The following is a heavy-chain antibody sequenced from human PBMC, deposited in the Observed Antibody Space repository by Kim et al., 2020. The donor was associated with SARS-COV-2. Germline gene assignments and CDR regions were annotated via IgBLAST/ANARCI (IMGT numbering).Heavy chain of an antibody. D-gene: IGHD6-13*01. V-gene: IGHV4-34*01. CDR2: INHSGST. CDR1: GGSFSGYY. J-gene: IGHJ6*02. Sequence: SETLSLTCAVYGGSFSGYYWSWIRQPPGKGLEWIREINHSGSTNYNPSLKSRVTISVDTSKNQFSLKLSSVTAADTAVYYCARGRYSYYYYYYYGMDVWGQGTTVTVSS. CDR3: ARGRYSYYYYYYYGMDV.